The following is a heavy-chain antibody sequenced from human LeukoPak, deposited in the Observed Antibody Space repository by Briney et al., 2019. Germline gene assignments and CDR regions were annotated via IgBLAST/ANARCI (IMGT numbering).Heavy chain of an antibody. V-gene: IGHV4-4*07. J-gene: IGHJ3*02. CDR1: GGSISSYY. CDR2: IYTSGST. D-gene: IGHD6-19*01. CDR3: ARDYGSGWYLDAFDI. Sequence: PSETLSLTCTVSGGSISSYYWSWIRQPAGKGLEWIGRIYTSGSTNYNPSLKSRVTMSVDTSKNQFSLKLSSVTAADTAVYYCARDYGSGWYLDAFDIWGQGTMVTVSS.